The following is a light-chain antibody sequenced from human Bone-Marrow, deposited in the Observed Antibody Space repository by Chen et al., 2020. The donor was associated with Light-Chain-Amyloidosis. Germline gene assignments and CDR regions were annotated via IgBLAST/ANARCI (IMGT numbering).Light chain of an antibody. J-gene: IGLJ3*02. Sequence: SYVLTQPSSVSVAPGQTATIACGGNNIGSTSVHWYQQTPGQAPLLVVYVDSDRPSGIPERVSGSNSGNTATLTISRVEAGEEADYYCQVWDRSSDRPVFGGGAKLTVL. CDR3: QVWDRSSDRPV. CDR1: NIGSTS. CDR2: VDS. V-gene: IGLV3-21*02.